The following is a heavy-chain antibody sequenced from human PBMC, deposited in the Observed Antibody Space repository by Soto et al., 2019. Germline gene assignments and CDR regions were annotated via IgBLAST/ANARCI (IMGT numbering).Heavy chain of an antibody. J-gene: IGHJ6*02. V-gene: IGHV5-51*01. CDR3: ARGDDSGSTLTTAYGMDV. CDR1: GYSFTSYW. Sequence: PGESLKISCKGSGYSFTSYWIGWVRQMPGKGLEWMGIIYPGDSDTRYSPSFQGQVTISADKSISTAYLQWSSLKASDTAMYYCARGDDSGSTLTTAYGMDVWGQGTTVTVSS. CDR2: IYPGDSDT. D-gene: IGHD3-22*01.